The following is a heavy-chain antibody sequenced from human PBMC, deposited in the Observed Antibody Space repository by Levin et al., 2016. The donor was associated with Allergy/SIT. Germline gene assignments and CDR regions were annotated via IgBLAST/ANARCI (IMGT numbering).Heavy chain of an antibody. D-gene: IGHD3-10*01. CDR3: ARDRRYGSGSVGGMDV. CDR2: INAGNGNT. J-gene: IGHJ6*02. Sequence: WVRQAPGQRLEWMGWINAGNGNTKYSQKFQGRVTITRDTSASTAYMELSSLRSEDTAVYYCARDRRYGSGSVGGMDVWGQGTTVTVSS. V-gene: IGHV1-3*01.